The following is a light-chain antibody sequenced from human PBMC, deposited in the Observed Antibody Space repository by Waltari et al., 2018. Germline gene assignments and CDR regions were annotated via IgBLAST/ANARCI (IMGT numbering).Light chain of an antibody. CDR3: QQYGSLPWT. Sequence: VLTQSSGTLSLSPGERATLSCRASQSVTNDYVAWYQPKPGQAPRLLIYDASSRATGIPDRFSGSGSGTDFTLTISRLEPEDFAVYHCQQYGSLPWTFGQGTKVDMK. CDR1: QSVTNDY. CDR2: DAS. J-gene: IGKJ1*01. V-gene: IGKV3-20*01.